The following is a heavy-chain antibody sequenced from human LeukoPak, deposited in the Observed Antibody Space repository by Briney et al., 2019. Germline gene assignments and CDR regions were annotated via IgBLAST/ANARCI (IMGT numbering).Heavy chain of an antibody. D-gene: IGHD6-13*01. CDR1: GYTFSGYH. Sequence: ASVKVSCKASGYTFSGYHIHWVRQAPGQGLEWMGWINPNSGGTNFAPKFHGRVSMTRDTSLSTAYMELSSLRSDDTAVYYCARGDKLDNLPGPPGGFHPWGQDPRVTVS. CDR3: ARGDKLDNLPGPPGGFHP. CDR2: INPNSGGT. J-gene: IGHJ1*01. V-gene: IGHV1-2*02.